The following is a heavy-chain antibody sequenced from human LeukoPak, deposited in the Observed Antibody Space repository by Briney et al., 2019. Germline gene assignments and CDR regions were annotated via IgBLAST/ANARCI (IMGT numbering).Heavy chain of an antibody. Sequence: ASVKVSCKVSGYTLTELSMHWVRQAPGKGLEWMGGFDPEDGETIYAQKFQGRVTMTEDTPTDTAYMELSSLRSEDTAVYYCASLVVPAAMSLQHYYYMDVWGKGTTVTVS. D-gene: IGHD2-2*01. CDR3: ASLVVPAAMSLQHYYYMDV. CDR2: FDPEDGET. V-gene: IGHV1-24*01. CDR1: GYTLTELS. J-gene: IGHJ6*03.